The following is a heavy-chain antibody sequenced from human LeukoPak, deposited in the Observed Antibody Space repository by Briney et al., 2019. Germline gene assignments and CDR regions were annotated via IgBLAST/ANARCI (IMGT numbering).Heavy chain of an antibody. J-gene: IGHJ6*02. Sequence: PGGSLRLSCAASGFTFSSYLMYGVRQAPGKGLEWVAVISYDGSNKYYADSVKGRFTISRDNSKNPLYLQMNRLIAEDTAVYYCARARLRSEDYYYYGMAVWGQGTTVTVSS. D-gene: IGHD4-17*01. CDR2: ISYDGSNK. V-gene: IGHV3-30-3*01. CDR1: GFTFSSYL. CDR3: ARARLRSEDYYYYGMAV.